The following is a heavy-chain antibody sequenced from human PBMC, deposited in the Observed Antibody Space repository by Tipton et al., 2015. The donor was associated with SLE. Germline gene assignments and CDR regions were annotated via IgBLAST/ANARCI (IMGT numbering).Heavy chain of an antibody. D-gene: IGHD2-15*01. CDR1: GGSISSGGYY. CDR2: IYHTGDS. CDR3: ARESGGSCRFVD. Sequence: TLSLTCTVSGGSISSGGYYWSWFRQNPGKGLKWIGYIYHTGDSYYNPSLKSRVTISVDSSKNQFSLRLTSVTAADTAVYYCARESGGSCRFVDWGQGALVTVSS. V-gene: IGHV4-31*03. J-gene: IGHJ4*02.